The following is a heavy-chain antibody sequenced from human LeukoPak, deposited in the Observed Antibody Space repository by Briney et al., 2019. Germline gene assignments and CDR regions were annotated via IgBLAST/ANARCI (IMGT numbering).Heavy chain of an antibody. V-gene: IGHV3-66*01. CDR2: IYSRGDT. J-gene: IGHJ4*02. Sequence: PGGSLRLSCAASEFIVSINYMTWVRQAPGKGLEWVSLIYSRGDTKYADSVKGRFTISRDNSKNSLYLQMNSLRAEDTAVYYCARAWFGDYYFDYWGQGTLVTVSS. D-gene: IGHD3-10*01. CDR1: EFIVSINY. CDR3: ARAWFGDYYFDY.